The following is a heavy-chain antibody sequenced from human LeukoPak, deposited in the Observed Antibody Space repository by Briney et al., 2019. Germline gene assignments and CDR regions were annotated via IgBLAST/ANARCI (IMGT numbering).Heavy chain of an antibody. CDR3: ARSRGSSWLFDY. Sequence: GGSQRLSCAASGFTFSSYSMNWVRQAPGKGLEWVSSISSSSSYIYYADSVKGRFTISRDNAKNSLYLQMNSLRAEDTAVYYCARSRGSSWLFDYWGQGTLVTVSS. CDR2: ISSSSSYI. V-gene: IGHV3-21*01. J-gene: IGHJ4*02. D-gene: IGHD6-13*01. CDR1: GFTFSSYS.